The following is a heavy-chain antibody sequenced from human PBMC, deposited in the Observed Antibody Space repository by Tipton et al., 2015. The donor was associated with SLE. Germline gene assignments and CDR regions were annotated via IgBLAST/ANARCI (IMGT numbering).Heavy chain of an antibody. Sequence: GSLRLSCTASGFTFRRYSMHWVRQAAGTGPQWVSYITSDSTTITYADSVKGRFTISRDNAKNTVYLEMSSLRADDTAVYFCARSTDGKFDCWGQGTLVTVSS. V-gene: IGHV3-48*01. CDR2: ITSDSTTI. CDR1: GFTFRRYS. D-gene: IGHD2-8*02. CDR3: ARSTDGKFDC. J-gene: IGHJ4*02.